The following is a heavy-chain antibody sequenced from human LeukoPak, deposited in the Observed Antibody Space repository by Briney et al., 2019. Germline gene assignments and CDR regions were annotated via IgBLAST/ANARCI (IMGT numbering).Heavy chain of an antibody. CDR1: RGSFRVYY. Sequence: SETPSLTCAVYRGSFRVYYWSWIPQPPGERLEWIVEINHSGSTNYNPSLKSRVTISVDTSKNQFSLKLSSVTAADTAVYFCARGPYSYDSSGAFDIWGQGTMVTVSS. CDR2: INHSGST. D-gene: IGHD3-22*01. V-gene: IGHV4-34*01. CDR3: ARGPYSYDSSGAFDI. J-gene: IGHJ3*02.